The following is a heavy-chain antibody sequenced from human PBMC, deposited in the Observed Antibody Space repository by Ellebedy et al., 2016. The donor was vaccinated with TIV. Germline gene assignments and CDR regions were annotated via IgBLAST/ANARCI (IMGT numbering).Heavy chain of an antibody. Sequence: GESLKISCAASGFTFSSYGMHWVRQAPGKGLEWVAVISYDGSNKYYADSVKGRFTISRDNSKNTLYLQMNSLRAEDTAVYYCARVGSHTAMAGAYYYYGMDVWGQGTTVTVSS. V-gene: IGHV3-30*12. CDR1: GFTFSSYG. J-gene: IGHJ6*02. D-gene: IGHD5-18*01. CDR2: ISYDGSNK. CDR3: ARVGSHTAMAGAYYYYGMDV.